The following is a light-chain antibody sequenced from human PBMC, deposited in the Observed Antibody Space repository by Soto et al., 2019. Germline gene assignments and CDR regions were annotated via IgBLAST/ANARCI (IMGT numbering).Light chain of an antibody. V-gene: IGLV2-8*01. CDR3: QSYDSSLRVV. J-gene: IGLJ3*02. Sequence: QSALTQPPSASGSPGQSVTISCTGTSSDVGFYNYVSWYQQHPGKAPKLMIYEVTKRPSGVPDRFSGSESGTSASLAITGLQAEDEADYYCQSYDSSLRVVFGGGTKLTVL. CDR1: SSDVGFYNY. CDR2: EVT.